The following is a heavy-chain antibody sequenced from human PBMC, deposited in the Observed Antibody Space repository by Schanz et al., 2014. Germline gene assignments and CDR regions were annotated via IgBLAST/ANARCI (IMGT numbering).Heavy chain of an antibody. V-gene: IGHV3-7*01. CDR3: ARVCSSTDCYLDY. D-gene: IGHD2-2*01. Sequence: EVRLVESGGGLVEPGGSLRLSCAASGFTFSTYWMSWVRQAPGKGLEWVANIKQDESERSYVDSVKGRFTISRDNAKNSLYLQMNSLRAEDTAVYYCARVCSSTDCYLDYWGQGTLVTVSS. CDR2: IKQDESER. J-gene: IGHJ4*02. CDR1: GFTFSTYW.